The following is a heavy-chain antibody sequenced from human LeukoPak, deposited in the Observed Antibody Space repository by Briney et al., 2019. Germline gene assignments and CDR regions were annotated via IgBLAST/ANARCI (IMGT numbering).Heavy chain of an antibody. CDR3: APTRGGGYCSGGSCGDDAFDI. D-gene: IGHD2-15*01. CDR1: GFTFSSYA. J-gene: IGHJ3*02. CDR2: ISGSGGST. Sequence: GGSLRLSCAASGFTFSSYAMSWVRQAPGKGLEWVSAISGSGGSTYYADSVKGRFTISRDNSKNTLYLQMNSLRAEDTAVYYCAPTRGGGYCSGGSCGDDAFDIWGQGTMVTVSS. V-gene: IGHV3-23*01.